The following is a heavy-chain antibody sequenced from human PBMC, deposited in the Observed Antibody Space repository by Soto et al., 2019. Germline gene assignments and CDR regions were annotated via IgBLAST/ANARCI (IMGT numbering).Heavy chain of an antibody. D-gene: IGHD3-16*01. CDR1: GYNFDKYW. V-gene: IGHV5-10-1*03. CDR3: ARPQGGTDWLAP. Sequence: EVQLEQSGAEVKKPGESLRISCKASGYNFDKYWIIWVRQMPGKGLEWMGRVDPSDSYVNYSPSFQGHIAISVDKSIHTAYLQWSSLKASDTGIYYCARPQGGTDWLAPWGQGTLVTVSS. CDR2: VDPSDSYV. J-gene: IGHJ5*02.